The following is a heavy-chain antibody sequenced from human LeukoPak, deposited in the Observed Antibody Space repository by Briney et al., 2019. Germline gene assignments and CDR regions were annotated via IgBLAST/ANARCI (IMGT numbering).Heavy chain of an antibody. J-gene: IGHJ6*03. Sequence: SGTLSLTCAVSGGSISSSNWWSWVRQPPGKGLEWIGEIYHSGSTNYNPSLKSRVTISVDKSKNQFSLKLSSVTAADTAVYYCARTTEGGYTYGYFYYYYYMDVWGKGTTVTISS. V-gene: IGHV4-4*02. CDR2: IYHSGST. D-gene: IGHD5-18*01. CDR3: ARTTEGGYTYGYFYYYYYMDV. CDR1: GGSISSSNW.